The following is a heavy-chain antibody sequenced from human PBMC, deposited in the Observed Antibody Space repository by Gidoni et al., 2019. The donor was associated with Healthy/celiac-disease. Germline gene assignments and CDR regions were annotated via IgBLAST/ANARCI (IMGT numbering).Heavy chain of an antibody. CDR3: ARPGGRITIFGVDYGMDV. CDR2: IDPSDSYT. Sequence: LEWMGRIDPSDSYTNYSPSFQGHVTISADKSISTAYLQWSSLKASDTAMYYFARPGGRITIFGVDYGMDVWGQGTTVTVSS. J-gene: IGHJ6*02. V-gene: IGHV5-10-1*01. D-gene: IGHD3-3*01.